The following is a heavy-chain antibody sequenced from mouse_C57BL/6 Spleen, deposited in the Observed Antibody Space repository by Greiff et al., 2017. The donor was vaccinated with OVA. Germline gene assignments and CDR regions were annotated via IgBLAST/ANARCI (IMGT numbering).Heavy chain of an antibody. CDR1: GFTFSSYA. D-gene: IGHD2-4*01. Sequence: VHLVESGGGLVKPGGSLKLSCAASGFTFSSYAMSWVRQTPEKRLEWVATISDGGSYTYYPDNVKGRFTISRDNAKNNLYLQMSHLKSEDTAMYYCARDIDYDGYAMDYWGQGTSVTVSS. CDR3: ARDIDYDGYAMDY. J-gene: IGHJ4*01. CDR2: ISDGGSYT. V-gene: IGHV5-4*01.